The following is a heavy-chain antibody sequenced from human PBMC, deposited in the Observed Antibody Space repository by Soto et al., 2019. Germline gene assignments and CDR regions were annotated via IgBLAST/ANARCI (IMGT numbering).Heavy chain of an antibody. CDR1: GFTFSSNW. J-gene: IGHJ4*02. Sequence: EVQLVESGGNLVQPGGSLRLSCVGSGFTFSSNWMTWVRQAPGKGLEWVANIRQDGSEINYVDSVKGRFTISRDNTXNSLYLQMTSLRAEDTAIYYCAREVVVSRGASYFGYWGPGTLVTVSS. D-gene: IGHD2-2*01. CDR3: AREVVVSRGASYFGY. CDR2: IRQDGSEI. V-gene: IGHV3-7*04.